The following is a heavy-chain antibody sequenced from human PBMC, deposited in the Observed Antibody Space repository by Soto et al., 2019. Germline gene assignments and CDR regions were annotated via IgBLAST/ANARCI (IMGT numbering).Heavy chain of an antibody. V-gene: IGHV4-4*02. CDR2: IYHSGST. CDR1: GGSISSSNW. J-gene: IGHJ4*02. D-gene: IGHD3-22*01. Sequence: QVQLQESGPGLVKPSGTLSLTCAVSGGSISSSNWWSWVRQPPGKGLEWIGEIYHSGSTNYNPSLKSRVTRSVDKSKNKFSLQLSSVTAADTAVYYCARDRSPLGEYDSSGAFDDWGQGTLVTVSS. CDR3: ARDRSPLGEYDSSGAFDD.